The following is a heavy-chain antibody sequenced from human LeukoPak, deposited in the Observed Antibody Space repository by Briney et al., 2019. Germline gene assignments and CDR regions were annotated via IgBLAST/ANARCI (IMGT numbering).Heavy chain of an antibody. J-gene: IGHJ4*02. V-gene: IGHV3-30*18. CDR3: AKDHYDSSELSLFAFDY. CDR2: ISYDGSNK. CDR1: GFTLSSYG. Sequence: GGSLRLSCAAYGFTLSSYGMHWVRQAPGKGLEWVAVISYDGSNKYYADSVKGRFTISRDNSKNTLYLQMNSLRAEDTAVYYCAKDHYDSSELSLFAFDYWGQGTLVTVSS. D-gene: IGHD3-22*01.